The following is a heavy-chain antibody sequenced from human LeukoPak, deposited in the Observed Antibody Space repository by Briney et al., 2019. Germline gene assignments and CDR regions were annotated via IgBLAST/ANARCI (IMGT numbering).Heavy chain of an antibody. J-gene: IGHJ4*02. CDR2: ISSSGSTI. CDR3: AKDRSITMIVVVITKKYFDY. V-gene: IGHV3-11*01. Sequence: PGGSLRLSCAASGFTFSDYYMSWIRQAPGKGLEWVSYISSSGSTIYYADSVKGRFTISRDNAKNSLYLQMNSLRAEDTAVYYCAKDRSITMIVVVITKKYFDYWGQGTLVTVSS. D-gene: IGHD3-22*01. CDR1: GFTFSDYY.